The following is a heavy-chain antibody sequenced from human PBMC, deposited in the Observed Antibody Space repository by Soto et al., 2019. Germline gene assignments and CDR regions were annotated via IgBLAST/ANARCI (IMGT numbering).Heavy chain of an antibody. J-gene: IGHJ3*02. CDR1: GHSFTTYW. Sequence: PGESLKISCEDPGHSFTTYWIAWVRQMPGKGLEWMGRIDPSDSYTNYSPSFQGHVTISADKSMSTAYLQWSSLKASDTAMYYCARHTMGDAFDIWGQGTMVTVSS. CDR3: ARHTMGDAFDI. D-gene: IGHD3-3*01. CDR2: IDPSDSYT. V-gene: IGHV5-10-1*01.